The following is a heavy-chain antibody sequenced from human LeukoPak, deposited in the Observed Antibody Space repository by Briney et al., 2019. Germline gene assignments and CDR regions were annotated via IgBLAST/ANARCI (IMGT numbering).Heavy chain of an antibody. J-gene: IGHJ4*02. CDR1: GGPFSGYY. V-gene: IGHV4-34*01. CDR3: AAGLSADY. Sequence: SETLSLTCAVYGGPFSGYYWSWIRQPPGKGLEWIREINHSGSTNYNPSLKSRVTISVDTSKNQFSLKLSSVTAADTAVYYCAAGLSADYWGQGTLVTVSS. CDR2: INHSGST.